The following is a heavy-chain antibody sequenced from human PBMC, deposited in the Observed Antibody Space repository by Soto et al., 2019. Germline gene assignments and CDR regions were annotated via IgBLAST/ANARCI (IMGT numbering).Heavy chain of an antibody. V-gene: IGHV3-23*01. CDR2: ISGSGDST. Sequence: GGSLRLSCAASGFTFSSYAMSWVRQAPGKGLEWVSGISGSGDSTYYADSVKGRFTISRDNSKNTLSLQMNSLRAEDTAVYYCAKAVVGARLYGMDVWGQGTTVTVSS. CDR1: GFTFSSYA. CDR3: AKAVVGARLYGMDV. D-gene: IGHD3-10*01. J-gene: IGHJ6*02.